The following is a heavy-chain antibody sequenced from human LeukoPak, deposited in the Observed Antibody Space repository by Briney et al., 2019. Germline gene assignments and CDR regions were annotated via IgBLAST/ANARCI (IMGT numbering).Heavy chain of an antibody. CDR1: GGSVSTGGYY. CDR3: ARSGRGKVRRLIIKGDYFDYAMHV. D-gene: IGHD3-10*01. CDR2: IYESGIT. Sequence: SETLSLTCSVSGGSVSTGGYYWSWIRQHPGGDMEWIGYIYESGITFYNPSLQSRVSISLDKSKNLFSLRLTSINAEDTAVYFCARSGRGKVRRLIIKGDYFDYAMHVWGQGTTVILS. V-gene: IGHV4-31*03. J-gene: IGHJ6*02.